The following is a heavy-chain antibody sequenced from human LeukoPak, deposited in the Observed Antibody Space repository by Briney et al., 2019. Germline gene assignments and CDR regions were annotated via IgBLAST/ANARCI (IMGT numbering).Heavy chain of an antibody. Sequence: PGGSLRLSCAASGFTVSSNYMSWVRQAPGKGLEWVSVIYSGGSTYYADSVKGRFTISRDNSKNTLYLQMNSLRAEDTAVYYCVRAAPRDCSSTSCSLFDSWGQGTLVTVSS. CDR2: IYSGGST. CDR1: GFTVSSNY. J-gene: IGHJ4*02. CDR3: VRAAPRDCSSTSCSLFDS. V-gene: IGHV3-53*01. D-gene: IGHD2-2*01.